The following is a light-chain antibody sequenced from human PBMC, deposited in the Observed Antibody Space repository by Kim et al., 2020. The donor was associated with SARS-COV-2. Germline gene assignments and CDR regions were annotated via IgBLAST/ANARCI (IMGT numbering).Light chain of an antibody. Sequence: SLWQRAPLSSVATPSVRSNLAWYHQNPLPAPTLLISSASPRATGIPARFSGSGSGTGFTLTISSLQSEDFGLYSCQQYIQSPPITFGPGPRLEI. CDR3: QQYIQSPPIT. CDR2: SAS. CDR1: PSVRSN. V-gene: IGKV3-15*01. J-gene: IGKJ5*01.